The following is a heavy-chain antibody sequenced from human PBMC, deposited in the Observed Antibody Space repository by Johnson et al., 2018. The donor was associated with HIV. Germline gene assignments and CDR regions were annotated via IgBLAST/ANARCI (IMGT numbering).Heavy chain of an antibody. Sequence: QVQLVESGGGVVQPGRSLRLSCAASGFTFSSYAMHWVRQPPGKGLEWVAVISYGGNKQYYVDSVEGRFTISRDNSKDTLYLQMNNLTIEDTAVYSCARPLSSGLGFDAVDIWGQGTMVTVSS. J-gene: IGHJ3*02. CDR1: GFTFSSYA. V-gene: IGHV3-30-3*01. CDR2: ISYGGNKQ. CDR3: ARPLSSGLGFDAVDI. D-gene: IGHD3-22*01.